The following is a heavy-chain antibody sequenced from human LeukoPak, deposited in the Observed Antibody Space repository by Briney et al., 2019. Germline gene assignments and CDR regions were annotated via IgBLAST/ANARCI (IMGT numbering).Heavy chain of an antibody. D-gene: IGHD3-22*01. CDR1: GYTFTSYY. J-gene: IGHJ6*03. V-gene: IGHV1-46*01. CDR2: INPSGGST. CDR3: ARDGIVVVKRNYYYYYYMDV. Sequence: GASVKVSCKASGYTFTSYYMHWVRQAPGQGLEWMGIINPSGGSTSYAQKFQGRVTMTRDMSTSTVYMELSSLRSEDTAVYYCARDGIVVVKRNYYYYYYMDVWGKGTTVTVSS.